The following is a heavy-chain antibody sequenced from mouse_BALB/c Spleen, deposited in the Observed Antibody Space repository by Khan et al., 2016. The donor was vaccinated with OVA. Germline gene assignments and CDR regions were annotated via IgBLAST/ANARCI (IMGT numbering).Heavy chain of an antibody. D-gene: IGHD2-1*01. Sequence: EVQLVESGGGLVQPGGSRKLSCAASGFTFSCFGIPWVRQAPKKGLEWVAYISSGSSTIYYVDTVKGRFTISRDIPKNTLFLQMTSLRSEDTAMYYCARSGGKFHWYCDVWGAGTSVTVSS. V-gene: IGHV5-17*02. CDR3: ARSGGKFHWYCDV. CDR2: ISSGSSTI. CDR1: GFTFSCFG. J-gene: IGHJ1*01.